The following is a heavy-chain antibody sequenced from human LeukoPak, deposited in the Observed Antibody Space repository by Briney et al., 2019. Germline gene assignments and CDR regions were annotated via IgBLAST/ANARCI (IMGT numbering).Heavy chain of an antibody. CDR3: AKVDKYYFDY. D-gene: IGHD2-2*03. CDR2: ISSSGGST. J-gene: IGHJ4*02. CDR1: GFTFSSFA. Sequence: GGSLRLSCAASGFTFSSFAMSWVRPAPGKGLEWVSVISSSGGSTYYADSVKGRFTISRDNSNNTLCLQMNSLRAEDTAVYYCAKVDKYYFDYWGQGTLVTVSS. V-gene: IGHV3-23*01.